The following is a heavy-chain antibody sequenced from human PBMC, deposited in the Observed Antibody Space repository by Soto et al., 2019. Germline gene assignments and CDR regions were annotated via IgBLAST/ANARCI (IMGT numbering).Heavy chain of an antibody. CDR1: GFTFSSYA. D-gene: IGHD4-17*01. J-gene: IGHJ4*02. Sequence: LRLSCAASGFTFSSYAMSWVRQAPGKGLEWVSAISGSGGSTYYADSVKGRFTISRDNSKNTLYLQMNSLRAEDTAVYYCATSPYYGDYYFDYWGQGTLVTVSS. V-gene: IGHV3-23*01. CDR2: ISGSGGST. CDR3: ATSPYYGDYYFDY.